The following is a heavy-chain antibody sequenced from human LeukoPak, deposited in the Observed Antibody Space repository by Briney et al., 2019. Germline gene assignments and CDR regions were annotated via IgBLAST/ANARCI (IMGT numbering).Heavy chain of an antibody. CDR1: GGSISSYY. J-gene: IGHJ2*01. D-gene: IGHD3-10*01. V-gene: IGHV4-59*01. CDR2: IYYSGST. CDR3: ARVNSGSHWYFDL. Sequence: SETLSLTCTVSGGSISSYYWSWIRQPPGKGLEWIGYIYYSGSTNYNPSLKSRVTISVDTSKNQFSLKLTSVTAADTAVYYCARVNSGSHWYFDLWGRGTLVTVSS.